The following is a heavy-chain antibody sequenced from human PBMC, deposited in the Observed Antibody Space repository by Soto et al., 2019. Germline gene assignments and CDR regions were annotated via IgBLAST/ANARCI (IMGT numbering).Heavy chain of an antibody. CDR1: WFTIGNFG. V-gene: IGHV3-23*01. CDR3: AKGPPPPYSSTWYYFDS. D-gene: IGHD6-13*01. Sequence: WGFPRLPCGAAWFTIGNFGMSRVRQATGEGLESVSAISGSGGSTYYADSVKGRFTISRDNSKNTLYLQMDSLRAEDTAVYYCAKGPPPPYSSTWYYFDSWGQGILLTVSS. J-gene: IGHJ4*02. CDR2: ISGSGGST.